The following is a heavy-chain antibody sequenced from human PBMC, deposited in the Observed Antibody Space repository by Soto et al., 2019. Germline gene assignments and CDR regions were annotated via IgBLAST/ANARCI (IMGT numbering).Heavy chain of an antibody. CDR3: AHAYGGTSWPNDAFDV. V-gene: IGHV2-5*02. CDR1: GFSLSADGVG. J-gene: IGHJ3*01. CDR2: IYWDDDT. Sequence: ITLKESGPTLVKPTQTLTLTCSFSGFSLSADGVGVGWIRQPPGKALEWLALIYWDDDTRYRPSLKSRLTITKDSSKNQVVLTMTNMDPVDTATYYCAHAYGGTSWPNDAFDVWGKGTVVTVSS. D-gene: IGHD2-2*01.